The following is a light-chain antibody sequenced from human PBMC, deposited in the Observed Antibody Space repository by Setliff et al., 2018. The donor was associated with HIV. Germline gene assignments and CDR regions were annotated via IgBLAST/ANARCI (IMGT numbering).Light chain of an antibody. CDR2: DVT. Sequence: QSALTQPRSVSGSPGQSVTIACTGTSSDAGDYNFVSWYQLLPGKAPKLIIYDVTKRPSGVPDRFSGSKSANAASLTISGLQAEDEADYYCCSSAGTYTSFFVFGTGTKVTVL. CDR1: SSDAGDYNF. CDR3: CSSAGTYTSFFV. V-gene: IGLV2-11*01. J-gene: IGLJ1*01.